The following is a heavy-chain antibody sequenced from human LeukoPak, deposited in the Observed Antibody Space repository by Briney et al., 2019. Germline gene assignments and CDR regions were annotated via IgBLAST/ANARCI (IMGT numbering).Heavy chain of an antibody. CDR3: APSEETPYFDY. J-gene: IGHJ4*02. CDR1: GGTFISYT. V-gene: IGHV1-69*10. Sequence: GASVKVSCKASGGTFISYTISWVGQAPGQGLEWMGGIIPILGIANYAQKFQGRVTITADKSPSTAYMELSSLRSEDTAVYYCAPSEETPYFDYWGQGTLVTVSS. CDR2: IIPILGIA.